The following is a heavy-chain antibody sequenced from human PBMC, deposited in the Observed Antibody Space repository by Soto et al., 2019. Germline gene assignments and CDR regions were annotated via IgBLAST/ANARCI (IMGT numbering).Heavy chain of an antibody. D-gene: IGHD3-10*01. CDR3: ARDTESITMVRGVIITAHFDY. CDR1: GFTFSSYA. J-gene: IGHJ4*02. V-gene: IGHV3-30-3*01. CDR2: ISYDGSNK. Sequence: GSLRLSCAASGFTFSSYAMHWVRQAPGKGLEWVAVISYDGSNKYYADSVKGRFTISRDNSKNTLYLQMNSLRAEDTAVYYCARDTESITMVRGVIITAHFDYWGQGTLVTVSS.